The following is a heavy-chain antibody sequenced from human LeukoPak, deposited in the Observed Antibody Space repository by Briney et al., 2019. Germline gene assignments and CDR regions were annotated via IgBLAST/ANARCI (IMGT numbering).Heavy chain of an antibody. CDR2: ITTATSSYI. CDR1: GFTFSSHD. Sequence: GGSLRLSCAASGFTFSSHDMNWVRQAPGKGLEWVSSITTATSSYIYYADSVKCRFTISRDDAKNSLYLQMDSLRAEDTAVYYCARVYGGPHYFDYWGQGTLVTVSS. J-gene: IGHJ4*02. D-gene: IGHD2-15*01. V-gene: IGHV3-21*01. CDR3: ARVYGGPHYFDY.